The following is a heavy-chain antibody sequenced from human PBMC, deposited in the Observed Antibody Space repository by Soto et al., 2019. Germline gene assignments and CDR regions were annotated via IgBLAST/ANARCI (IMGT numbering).Heavy chain of an antibody. CDR2: ISPYSRNT. D-gene: IGHD2-15*01. CDR3: ARGRRYCALKVFQY. V-gene: IGHV1-18*01. CDR1: GYTFTSYG. Sequence: QVQLVQSGAEVKKPGASVKVSCKASGYTFTSYGISWVRQAPGHGLEWMGWISPYSRNTNYAQKLQGRVTMTTDTSTNTAYLELRSPRSDDTAGYYCARGRRYCALKVFQYWGQGTLVTVSS. J-gene: IGHJ1*01.